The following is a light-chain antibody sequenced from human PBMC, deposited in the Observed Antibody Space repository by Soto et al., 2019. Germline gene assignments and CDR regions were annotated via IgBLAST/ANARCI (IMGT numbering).Light chain of an antibody. CDR1: QGISRY. Sequence: IHLTQYPSSLYASFGDKVTITCRASQGISRYLAWYQQKPGKAPKLLIYAASTLQSGVPSIFRGSGSGTDFTLPISSLQPEDFATYYCQQLGETFGPGTKVDI. J-gene: IGKJ3*01. V-gene: IGKV1-9*01. CDR3: QQLGET. CDR2: AAS.